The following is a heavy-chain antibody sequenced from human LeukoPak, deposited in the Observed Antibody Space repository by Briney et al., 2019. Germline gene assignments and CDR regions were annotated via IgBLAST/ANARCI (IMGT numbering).Heavy chain of an antibody. CDR2: IIPIFGTA. D-gene: IGHD3-3*01. V-gene: IGHV1-69*05. CDR1: GGTFSSYA. CDR3: ARGPKYYDFWSGYRNWFDP. Sequence: ASVKVSCKASGGTFSSYAISWVRQAPGQGLEWMGRIIPIFGTANYAQKFQGRVTITTDESTSTAYMELSSLRSDDTAVYYCARGPKYYDFWSGYRNWFDPWGQGTLVTVSS. J-gene: IGHJ5*02.